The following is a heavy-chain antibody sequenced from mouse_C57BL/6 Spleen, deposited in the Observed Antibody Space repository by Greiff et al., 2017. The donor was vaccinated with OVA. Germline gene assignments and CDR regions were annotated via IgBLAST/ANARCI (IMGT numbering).Heavy chain of an antibody. Sequence: QVQLQQPGAELVKPGASVKLSCTASGYTFTSYWMQWVQQSPGQGLEWIGEIDPSDSYINYTQTFKGKDTLSVDTSTSTAYMQHSSLTSKGSSVYYCAVFAYWGQGTLVTVSA. CDR3: AVFAY. CDR2: IDPSDSYI. J-gene: IGHJ3*01. CDR1: GYTFTSYW. V-gene: IGHV1-50*01.